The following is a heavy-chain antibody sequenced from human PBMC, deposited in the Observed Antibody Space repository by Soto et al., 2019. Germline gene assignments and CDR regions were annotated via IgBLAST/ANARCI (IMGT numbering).Heavy chain of an antibody. CDR1: GFTLSTHN. CDR2: ISTGSGYI. Sequence: GGSLRLSCAASGFTLSTHNMNWVRQAPGRGLEWVASISTGSGYIYYADSVKGRFTISTDNAQNSLYLQMNSLPVEGTAVYYCARDRDGYNSTWFDPWGRGTLVTVSS. D-gene: IGHD5-12*01. V-gene: IGHV3-21*01. CDR3: ARDRDGYNSTWFDP. J-gene: IGHJ5*02.